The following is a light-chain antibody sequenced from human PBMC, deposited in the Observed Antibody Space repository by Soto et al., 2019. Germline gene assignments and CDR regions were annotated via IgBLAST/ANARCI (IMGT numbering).Light chain of an antibody. Sequence: DIQMTQSPSTLPASLGDRVTITCRASQGISSWLAWYQQKPGKAPKLLIYKASSLESGVPSRFSGSGSGTEFTLTISSLQPDDFATYYCQQYNSYPYTFGQGTKLEIK. V-gene: IGKV1-5*03. CDR3: QQYNSYPYT. CDR2: KAS. J-gene: IGKJ2*01. CDR1: QGISSW.